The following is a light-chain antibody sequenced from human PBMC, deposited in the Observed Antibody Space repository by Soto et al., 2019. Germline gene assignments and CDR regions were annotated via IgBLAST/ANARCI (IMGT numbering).Light chain of an antibody. Sequence: EIVLTQSPGALSLSPGEGATLSCRASQTISTTYFNWYQQKPGQSPRLLIYGSSNRATGIPARFSGSGSGTDFTLTISRLEPEDFAVYYCQYSGISPGTFGQGTKVDIK. CDR1: QTISTTY. V-gene: IGKV3-20*01. CDR3: QYSGISPGT. J-gene: IGKJ1*01. CDR2: GSS.